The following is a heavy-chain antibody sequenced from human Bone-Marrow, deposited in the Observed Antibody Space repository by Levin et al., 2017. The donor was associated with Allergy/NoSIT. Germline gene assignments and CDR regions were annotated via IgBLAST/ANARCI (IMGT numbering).Heavy chain of an antibody. Sequence: GSLRLSCTVSDGSINGYFWNWFRQPPGKELEWIGLIYDGGNTRYNPSLQSRVTITLDTPKNQFFLRVNSVIAADTAVYYCARDVEGSGRYLRLDAWGQGTLVTVSS. D-gene: IGHD3-10*01. J-gene: IGHJ5*02. V-gene: IGHV4-59*01. CDR3: ARDVEGSGRYLRLDA. CDR1: DGSINGYF. CDR2: IYDGGNT.